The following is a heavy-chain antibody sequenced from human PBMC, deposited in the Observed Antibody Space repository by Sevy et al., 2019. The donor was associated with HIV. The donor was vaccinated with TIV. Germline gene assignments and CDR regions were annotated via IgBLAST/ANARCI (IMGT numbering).Heavy chain of an antibody. CDR3: TTGGSILQH. Sequence: GGSLRLSCAASGFTVSSNYMSWVRQAPGKGLERVGHIKSRTEGGTPDYAAPVKGRFNISRDDSKSTLYLQMNSLKTEDTAVYYCTTGGSILQHWGQGTLVTVSS. V-gene: IGHV3-15*01. J-gene: IGHJ4*02. D-gene: IGHD2-21*01. CDR1: GFTVSSNY. CDR2: IKSRTEGGTP.